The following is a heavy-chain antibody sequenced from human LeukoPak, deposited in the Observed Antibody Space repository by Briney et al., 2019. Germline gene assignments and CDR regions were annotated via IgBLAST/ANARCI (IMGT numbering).Heavy chain of an antibody. CDR2: INPNSGGT. CDR1: GYTFTGYY. J-gene: IGHJ4*02. D-gene: IGHD5-18*01. V-gene: IGHV1-2*02. Sequence: ASVKVSCKASGYTFTGYYMHWVRQAPGQGLGWMGWINPNSGGTNYAQKFQGRVNMTRDTSIRTAYMELSRLRSDDTAVYYCARDPFGYSYGWNYFDYWGQGTLVTVSS. CDR3: ARDPFGYSYGWNYFDY.